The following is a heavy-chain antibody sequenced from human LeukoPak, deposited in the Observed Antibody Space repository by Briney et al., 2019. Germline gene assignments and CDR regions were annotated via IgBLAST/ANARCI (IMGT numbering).Heavy chain of an antibody. V-gene: IGHV4-59*12. CDR2: IYYSGST. Sequence: PSETLSLTCTVSGGSISSYYWSWIRQPPGKGLEWIGYIYYSGSTNNNPSLKSRVTISVDTSKNQLSLRLSSVTAADTAVYYCARDLDYYDSSGYFFDIWGQGTMVTVSS. D-gene: IGHD3-22*01. CDR3: ARDLDYYDSSGYFFDI. CDR1: GGSISSYY. J-gene: IGHJ3*02.